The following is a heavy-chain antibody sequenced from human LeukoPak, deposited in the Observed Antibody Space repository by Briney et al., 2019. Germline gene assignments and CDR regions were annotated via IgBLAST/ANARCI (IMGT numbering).Heavy chain of an antibody. Sequence: GRSLRLSCAASGSTFSSYAMSCVRQAPGKGLEWVSAISGSGGSTYYADSVKGRYSSSRDKSKNTRYLQMNSLRAEDTAVYYCAKAATYFYECSGYPLLYIDYWGQGTLVTVSS. CDR3: AKAATYFYECSGYPLLYIDY. D-gene: IGHD3-22*01. CDR1: GSTFSSYA. J-gene: IGHJ4*02. V-gene: IGHV3-23*01. CDR2: ISGSGGST.